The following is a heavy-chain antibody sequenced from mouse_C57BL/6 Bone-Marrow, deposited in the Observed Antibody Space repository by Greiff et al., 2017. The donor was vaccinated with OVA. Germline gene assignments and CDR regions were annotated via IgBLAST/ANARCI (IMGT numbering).Heavy chain of an antibody. CDR2: ISSGSSTI. V-gene: IGHV5-17*01. D-gene: IGHD2-5*01. J-gene: IGHJ3*01. CDR3: TRPYYSNPFAY. CDR1: GFTFSDYG. Sequence: EVKLVESGGGLVKPGGSLKLSCAASGFTFSDYGMHWVRQAPEKGLEWVAYISSGSSTIYYADTVKGRFTISRDNAQNTLFLQMTRLRSEDTAIYYCTRPYYSNPFAYWGQGTLVTVSA.